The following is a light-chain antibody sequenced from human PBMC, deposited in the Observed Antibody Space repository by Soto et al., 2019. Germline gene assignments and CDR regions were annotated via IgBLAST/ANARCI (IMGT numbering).Light chain of an antibody. CDR1: SSDVGAYNY. J-gene: IGLJ1*01. CDR3: CSYAGTYTLYV. CDR2: DVT. Sequence: QSVLTQPRSVSGSPGLSVTISCTGTSSDVGAYNYVSWYQQHPGKAPKLMIYDVTKRPSGVPDRFSGSKSGNTASLTISGLQGEDEADYYCCSYAGTYTLYVFGTGTKLTVL. V-gene: IGLV2-11*01.